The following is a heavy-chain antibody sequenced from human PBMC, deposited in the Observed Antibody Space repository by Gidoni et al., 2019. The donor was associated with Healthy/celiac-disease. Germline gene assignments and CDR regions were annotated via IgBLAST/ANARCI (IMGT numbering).Heavy chain of an antibody. CDR3: ARGGDYYDSSGYYYVGWYFDL. CDR2: ISAYNGNT. J-gene: IGHJ2*01. V-gene: IGHV1-18*04. Sequence: QVQLVPSGAEVKKPGASVKVSCKASGSTFTSYGISWVRQAPGQGLEWMGWISAYNGNTNYAQKLQGRVTMTTDTSTSTAYMELRSLRSDDTAVYYCARGGDYYDSSGYYYVGWYFDLWGRGTLVTVSS. D-gene: IGHD3-22*01. CDR1: GSTFTSYG.